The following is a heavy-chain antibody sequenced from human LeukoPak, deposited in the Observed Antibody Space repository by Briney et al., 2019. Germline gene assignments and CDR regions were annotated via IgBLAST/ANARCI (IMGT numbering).Heavy chain of an antibody. CDR1: GFTFSSYS. CDR3: ARVAFGLYVMDV. V-gene: IGHV3-21*01. J-gene: IGHJ6*02. Sequence: GGSLRLSCAASGFTFSSYSMNWVRQAPGKGLEWVSSISSSSSYIYYADSVKGRFTISRDNAKNSLYLQMISLRAEDTAVYYCARVAFGLYVMDVWGQGTTVTVSS. CDR2: ISSSSSYI. D-gene: IGHD3-16*01.